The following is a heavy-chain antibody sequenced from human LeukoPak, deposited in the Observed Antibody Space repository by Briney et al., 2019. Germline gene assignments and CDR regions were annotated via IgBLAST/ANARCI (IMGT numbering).Heavy chain of an antibody. D-gene: IGHD1-1*01. Sequence: GGTLRLSCAASGFTFSSYGMSWVRQAPGKGLEWVANIKQDGSEKYYVDSVKGRFTISRDNAKNSLYLQMNSLRAEDTAVYYCARRQRGHAFDIWGQGALVTVSS. CDR1: GFTFSSYG. CDR2: IKQDGSEK. CDR3: ARRQRGHAFDI. J-gene: IGHJ3*02. V-gene: IGHV3-7*01.